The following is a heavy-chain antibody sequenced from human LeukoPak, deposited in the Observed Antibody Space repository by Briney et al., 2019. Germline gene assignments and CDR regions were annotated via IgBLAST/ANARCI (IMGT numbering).Heavy chain of an antibody. Sequence: ASVKVSCKASGGTFSSYAISWVRQAPGQGLEWMGVINPSAGTTNYAQKFRGRLTVSMDTSTSTVYMELRSLSSEDTAAYYCAKDTSTWAFDHWGQGTLVTVSS. CDR3: AKDTSTWAFDH. J-gene: IGHJ4*02. CDR1: GGTFSSYA. CDR2: INPSAGTT. V-gene: IGHV1-46*01. D-gene: IGHD6-13*01.